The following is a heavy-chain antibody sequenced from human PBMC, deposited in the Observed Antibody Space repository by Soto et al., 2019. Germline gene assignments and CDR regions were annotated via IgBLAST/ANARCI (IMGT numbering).Heavy chain of an antibody. CDR3: ARVYYDSSGVDY. D-gene: IGHD3-22*01. CDR1: GFTFSSYW. Sequence: PGGSLRLSCAASGFTFSSYWIHWVRQAPGKGLVWVSRINSDGSSTSYADSVKGRFTISRDNAKNTLYLQMNSLRAEDTAVYYCARVYYDSSGVDYWGQGTLVTVSS. J-gene: IGHJ4*02. V-gene: IGHV3-74*01. CDR2: INSDGSST.